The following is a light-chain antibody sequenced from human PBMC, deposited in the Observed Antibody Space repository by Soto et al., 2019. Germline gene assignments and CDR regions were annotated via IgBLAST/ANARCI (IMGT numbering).Light chain of an antibody. CDR1: SGDVGGYDY. CDR2: DVS. Sequence: QSVLTQPASVSGSPGQSITISCAGTSGDVGGYDYVSWYQQHPGKAPKLMIYDVSNRPSGVSNRFSGSKYGNTASLTISGLQAEDEADYYCSSYTSSNTVVFGGGTKLTVL. J-gene: IGLJ2*01. V-gene: IGLV2-14*01. CDR3: SSYTSSNTVV.